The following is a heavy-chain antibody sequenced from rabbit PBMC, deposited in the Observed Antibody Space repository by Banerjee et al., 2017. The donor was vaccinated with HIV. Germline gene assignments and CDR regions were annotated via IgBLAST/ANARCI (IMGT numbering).Heavy chain of an antibody. CDR1: GFSFSSSYW. V-gene: IGHV1S40*01. D-gene: IGHD8-1*01. Sequence: QSLEESGGDLVKPGASLTLTCTASGFSFSSSYWGCWVRQAPGKGLEWIACISGGSSGSTYYASWAKGRFTISKTSSTTVTLQLTSLTAADTATYFCARYVGSGYYKLWGPGTLVTVS. J-gene: IGHJ6*01. CDR3: ARYVGSGYYKL. CDR2: ISGGSSGST.